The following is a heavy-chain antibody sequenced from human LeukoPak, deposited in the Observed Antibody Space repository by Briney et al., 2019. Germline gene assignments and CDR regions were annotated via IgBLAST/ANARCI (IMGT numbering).Heavy chain of an antibody. CDR3: AKPTRGSGGSFLIDY. CDR1: GFSFSDYG. CDR2: IWYDGSYK. J-gene: IGHJ4*02. D-gene: IGHD2-15*01. V-gene: IGHV3-33*03. Sequence: PGGSLRLSCEASGFSFSDYGMHWVRQAPGKGLAWVAIIWYDGSYKYYADSVKGRFTVSRDNSKNTLYLQMNSLRAEDTAMYYCAKPTRGSGGSFLIDYWGQGTLVTVSS.